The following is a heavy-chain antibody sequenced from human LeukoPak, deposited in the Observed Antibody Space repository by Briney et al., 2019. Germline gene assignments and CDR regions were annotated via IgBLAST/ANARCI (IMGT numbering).Heavy chain of an antibody. CDR1: GYTFTSYA. D-gene: IGHD6-19*01. Sequence: ASVKVSCKASGYTFTSYAIHWVRQAPGQRLEWMGWISAGNGNTKYSQNFQGRVTFISNTSATTAFMELSSLRSEDTAVYYCAREASGSSGWQTTLYCFDYWGQGTLVTVSS. V-gene: IGHV1-3*01. J-gene: IGHJ4*02. CDR3: AREASGSSGWQTTLYCFDY. CDR2: ISAGNGNT.